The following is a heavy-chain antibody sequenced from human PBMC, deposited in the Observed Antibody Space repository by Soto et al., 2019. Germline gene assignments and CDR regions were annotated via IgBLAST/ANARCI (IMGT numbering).Heavy chain of an antibody. CDR2: IKSKTDGGTT. CDR3: TTTGADYGDWDPPDAFDI. CDR1: GFTFSNAW. V-gene: IGHV3-15*07. J-gene: IGHJ3*02. D-gene: IGHD4-17*01. Sequence: EVQLVESGGGLVKPGRSLRLSCAASGFTFSNAWMNWVRQAPGKGLEWVGRIKSKTDGGTTDYAAPVKGRFTISRDDSKNTLYLQMNSLKTEDTAVYYCTTTGADYGDWDPPDAFDIWGQGTMVTVSS.